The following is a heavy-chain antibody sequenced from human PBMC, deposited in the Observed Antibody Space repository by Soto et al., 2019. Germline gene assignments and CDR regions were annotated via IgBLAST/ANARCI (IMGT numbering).Heavy chain of an antibody. D-gene: IGHD3-3*01. CDR2: FDPEDGET. CDR3: ATLRFLEWQGGTHNWFDP. Sequence: APVKVSCTASGYTLTELSMHWARQAPGKGLEWMGGFDPEDGETIYAQKFQGRVTMTEDTSTDTAYMELSSLRSEDTAVYYCATLRFLEWQGGTHNWFDPWGQGTLVTVSS. V-gene: IGHV1-24*01. CDR1: GYTLTELS. J-gene: IGHJ5*02.